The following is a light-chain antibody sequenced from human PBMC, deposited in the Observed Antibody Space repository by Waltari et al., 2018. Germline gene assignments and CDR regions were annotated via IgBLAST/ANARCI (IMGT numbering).Light chain of an antibody. CDR1: QNINSW. CDR2: KAS. J-gene: IGKJ1*01. CDR3: QHYNNYSPWT. Sequence: DIQVTQSPSTLSASVGDRVTITCRTSQNINSWLAWYQQKPGKAPKLLIYKASSLESGVPSRFSGSGSGTEFTLTITSLQPDDFATYFCQHYNNYSPWTLGQGTKVEVK. V-gene: IGKV1-5*03.